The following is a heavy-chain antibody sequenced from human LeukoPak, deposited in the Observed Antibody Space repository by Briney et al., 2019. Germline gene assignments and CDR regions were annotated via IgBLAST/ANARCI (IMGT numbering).Heavy chain of an antibody. CDR1: GFTFSDYY. D-gene: IGHD2-2*01. CDR3: ARDARACSSTSCYQYYYMDV. J-gene: IGHJ6*03. Sequence: GGSLRLSCAASGFTFSDYYMSWIRQAPRKGLGWVSYISSSGSTIYYADSVKGRFTISRDNAKNSLYLQMNSLRAEDTAVYYCARDARACSSTSCYQYYYMDVWGKGTTVTVSS. CDR2: ISSSGSTI. V-gene: IGHV3-11*01.